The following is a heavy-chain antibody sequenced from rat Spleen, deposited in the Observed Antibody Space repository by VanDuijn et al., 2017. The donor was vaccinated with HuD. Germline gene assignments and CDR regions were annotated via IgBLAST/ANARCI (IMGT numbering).Heavy chain of an antibody. V-gene: IGHV5-29*01. Sequence: EVQLVETGGGLVQPGRSLKLSCAASGFTFSNSGMAWIRQTPKKGLEWVARIIYDGSRTYYRDSVKGRFTISRDNAKSTLYLQMDSLRSEDTATYYCATQSIIRVPLFDYWGQGVMVTVSS. CDR3: ATQSIIRVPLFDY. CDR1: GFTFSNSG. D-gene: IGHD4-3*01. CDR2: IIYDGSRT. J-gene: IGHJ2*01.